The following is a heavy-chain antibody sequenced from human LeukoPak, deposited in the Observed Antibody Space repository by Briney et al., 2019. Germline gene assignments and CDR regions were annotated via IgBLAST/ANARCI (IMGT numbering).Heavy chain of an antibody. J-gene: IGHJ4*02. D-gene: IGHD3-10*01. V-gene: IGHV3-33*01. CDR1: GFTFSGYD. Sequence: GRSLRLSCAASGFTFSGYDMHWVRQAPGKGLEWVAVIWYDGSNKYYADSVKGRFTISRDNSKNTLYLQMNSLRAEDTAMYYCARVGYGSGSYSTDYWGQGTLVTVSS. CDR2: IWYDGSNK. CDR3: ARVGYGSGSYSTDY.